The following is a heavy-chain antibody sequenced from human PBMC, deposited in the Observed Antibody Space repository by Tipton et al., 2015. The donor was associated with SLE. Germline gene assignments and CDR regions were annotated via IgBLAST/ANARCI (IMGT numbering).Heavy chain of an antibody. V-gene: IGHV4-34*01. J-gene: IGHJ4*02. CDR2: INHSGST. D-gene: IGHD3-22*01. CDR3: ARYYYDSSGVCLFDF. CDR1: GGSFSGYY. Sequence: TLSLTCAVYGGSFSGYYWSWIRQPPGKGLEWIGEINHSGSTNYNPALKSRVTISLDTSRNHFSLKLNSVTAADTAVYYCARYYYDSSGVCLFDFWGQGTLVTVSS.